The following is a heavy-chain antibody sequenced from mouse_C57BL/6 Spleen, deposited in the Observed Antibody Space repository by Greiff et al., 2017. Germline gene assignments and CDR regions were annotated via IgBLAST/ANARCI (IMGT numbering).Heavy chain of an antibody. CDR1: GYTFTTYP. CDR2: FHPYNDDT. Sequence: VKLQESGAELVKPGASVKMSCKASGYTFTTYPIEWMKQNHGKSLEWIGNFHPYNDDTTYNEKFKGKATLTVEKSSSTVYLELSRLTSDDSAVYYCARRGGSTSGYYFDYWGQGTTLTVSS. V-gene: IGHV1-47*01. CDR3: ARRGGSTSGYYFDY. D-gene: IGHD1-1*01. J-gene: IGHJ2*01.